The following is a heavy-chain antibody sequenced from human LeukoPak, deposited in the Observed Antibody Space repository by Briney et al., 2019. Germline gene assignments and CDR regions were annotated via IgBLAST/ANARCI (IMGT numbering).Heavy chain of an antibody. J-gene: IGHJ6*02. CDR1: GFTFSSYG. CDR3: AKDVAVAVYYYYYGMDV. V-gene: IGHV3-30*18. Sequence: PGGSLRLSCAASGFTFSSYGMYWVRQAPGKGLEWVAVISYDGSNKYYADSVKGRFTISRDNSKNTLYLQMNSLRAEDTAVYYCAKDVAVAVYYYYYGMDVWGQGTTVTVSS. D-gene: IGHD6-19*01. CDR2: ISYDGSNK.